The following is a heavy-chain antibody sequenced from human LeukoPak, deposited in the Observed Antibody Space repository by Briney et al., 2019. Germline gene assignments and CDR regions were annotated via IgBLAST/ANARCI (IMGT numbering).Heavy chain of an antibody. CDR1: GFTFSSYW. Sequence: GGSLRLSCAASGFTFSSYWMSWVRQAPGKGLEWMAVIWYDGSNKYYADSVKGRFTISRDNSKNMVSLQMSSLRAEDTAMYYCAREGTYDSRGYYPLGAFDIWGQGTMVTVSS. V-gene: IGHV3-33*08. CDR3: AREGTYDSRGYYPLGAFDI. D-gene: IGHD3-22*01. CDR2: IWYDGSNK. J-gene: IGHJ3*02.